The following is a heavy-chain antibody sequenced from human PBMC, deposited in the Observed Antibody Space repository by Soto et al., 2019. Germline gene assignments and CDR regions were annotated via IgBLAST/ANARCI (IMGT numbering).Heavy chain of an antibody. J-gene: IGHJ4*02. Sequence: SETLSLTCAVYGGSFSGYYWSWISQPPGKGLEWIGEINHSGSTNYNPSLKSRVTISVDTSKNQFSLKLSSVTAADTAVYYCARSHRSQHAFDYWGQGTLVTVSS. CDR1: GGSFSGYY. CDR3: ARSHRSQHAFDY. CDR2: INHSGST. V-gene: IGHV4-34*01.